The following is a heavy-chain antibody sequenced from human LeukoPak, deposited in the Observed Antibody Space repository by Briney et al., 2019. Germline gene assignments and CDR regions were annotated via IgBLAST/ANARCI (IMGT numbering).Heavy chain of an antibody. CDR2: INHFGTT. V-gene: IGHV4-34*01. CDR3: ARGFNYMDV. CDR1: GGSLNDHY. Sequence: SETLSLTCAVFGGSLNDHYWIWIRQPPGQGLEWIGEINHFGTTKYNPSLKSRVTISIDASKKQFSLKLNYVTAADTALYYCARGFNYMDVWGKGTTVTV. J-gene: IGHJ6*03.